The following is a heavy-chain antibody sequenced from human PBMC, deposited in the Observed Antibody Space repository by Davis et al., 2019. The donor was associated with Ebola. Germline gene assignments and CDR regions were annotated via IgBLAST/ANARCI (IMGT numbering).Heavy chain of an antibody. J-gene: IGHJ5*02. CDR3: TRDLQPGAADA. D-gene: IGHD6-13*01. Sequence: GESLKISCAASGFTFSSYEMNWVRQAPGKGLEWVSFISPISGHTNSADSVKGRFSISRDSAKKSLYLQMNNLRPEDTAVYYCTRDLQPGAADAWGQGTLVTVSS. CDR2: ISPISGHT. V-gene: IGHV3-48*03. CDR1: GFTFSSYE.